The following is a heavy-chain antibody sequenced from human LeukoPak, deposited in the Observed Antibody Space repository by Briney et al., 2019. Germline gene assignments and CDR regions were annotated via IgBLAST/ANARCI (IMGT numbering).Heavy chain of an antibody. V-gene: IGHV3-23*01. D-gene: IGHD3-10*01. J-gene: IGHJ4*02. Sequence: PGGSLRLSCAASGFTFSSYAMSWVRQAPGKGLEWVSAISGSGGSTYYADSVKGRFTISRDNSKNTLYLQMNSLRAEDTAVYYCASTISLVRGVIRYFDYWGQGTLVTVSS. CDR1: GFTFSSYA. CDR2: ISGSGGST. CDR3: ASTISLVRGVIRYFDY.